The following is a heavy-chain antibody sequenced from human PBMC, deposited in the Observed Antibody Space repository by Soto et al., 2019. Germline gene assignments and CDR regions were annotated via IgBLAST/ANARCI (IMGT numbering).Heavy chain of an antibody. CDR1: GFTFSSYA. D-gene: IGHD3-22*01. Sequence: PGGSLRLSCAASGFTFSSYAMSWVRQAPGKGLEWVSVIYSGGSTYYADSVKGRFTISRDNSKNTLYLQMNSLRAEDTAVYYCASSPRNYYDSSLWFDPWGQGTLVTVSS. V-gene: IGHV3-66*01. J-gene: IGHJ5*02. CDR2: IYSGGST. CDR3: ASSPRNYYDSSLWFDP.